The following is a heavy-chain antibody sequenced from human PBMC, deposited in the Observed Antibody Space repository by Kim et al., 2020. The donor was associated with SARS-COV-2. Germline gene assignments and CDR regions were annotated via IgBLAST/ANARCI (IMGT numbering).Heavy chain of an antibody. J-gene: IGHJ4*02. Sequence: SETLSLTCAVYGGSFSGYYWSWIRQPPGKGLEWIGEINHSGSTNYNPSLKSRVTISVDTSKNQFSLKLSFVTAADTAVYYCARGSIQLWLTNLDYWGQGTLVTVSS. CDR3: ARGSIQLWLTNLDY. CDR2: INHSGST. CDR1: GGSFSGYY. V-gene: IGHV4-34*01. D-gene: IGHD5-18*01.